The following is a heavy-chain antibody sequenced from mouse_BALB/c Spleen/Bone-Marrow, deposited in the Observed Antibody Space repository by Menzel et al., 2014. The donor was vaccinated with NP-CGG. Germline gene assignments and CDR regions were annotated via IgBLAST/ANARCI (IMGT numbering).Heavy chain of an antibody. Sequence: EVQLQESGAELVKPGASVKLSCTASGFNIKDTYMHWVKQRPEQGLEWIGRIDPANGNTKYDPKFQGKATITADTSSNTACLQLSSLTSEDTAVDYCASYYRYDRRFAYWGQGTLVAVSA. J-gene: IGHJ3*01. D-gene: IGHD2-14*01. CDR1: GFNIKDTY. CDR3: ASYYRYDRRFAY. V-gene: IGHV14-3*02. CDR2: IDPANGNT.